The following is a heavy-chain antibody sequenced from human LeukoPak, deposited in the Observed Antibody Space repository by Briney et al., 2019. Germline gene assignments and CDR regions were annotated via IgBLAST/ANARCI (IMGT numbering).Heavy chain of an antibody. CDR1: GFIFSSYS. J-gene: IGHJ4*02. Sequence: GGSLRLSCVGSGFIFSSYSMNWVRQAPGKGLEWISYISSSSGTIYYADSVKGRFTISRDNSKNTLYLQMNSLRAEDTAVYYCAKVEPSDYYYDSSGWHYDYWGQGTLVTVSS. CDR3: AKVEPSDYYYDSSGWHYDY. D-gene: IGHD3-22*01. CDR2: ISSSSGTI. V-gene: IGHV3-48*01.